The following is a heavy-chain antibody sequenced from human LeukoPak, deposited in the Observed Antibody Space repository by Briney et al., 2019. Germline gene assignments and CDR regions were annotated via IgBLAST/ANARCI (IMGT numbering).Heavy chain of an antibody. CDR1: GFTFSSYS. Sequence: GGSLRLSCAASGFTFSSYSMNWVRQAPGKGLEWVSYISHSSSTIYYADSVKGRFTISRDNAKNTLFLQMSSLRAEDTAVYFCAREILAPGKAHDYWGQGTLVTVSS. J-gene: IGHJ4*02. CDR2: ISHSSSTI. V-gene: IGHV3-48*04. CDR3: AREILAPGKAHDY.